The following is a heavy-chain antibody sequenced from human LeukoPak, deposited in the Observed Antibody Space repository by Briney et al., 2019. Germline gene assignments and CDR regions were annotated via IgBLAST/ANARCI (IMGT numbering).Heavy chain of an antibody. CDR2: IDQSGGRN. V-gene: IGHV3-7*05. CDR3: ARDVEGGTFDI. D-gene: IGHD3-16*01. J-gene: IGHJ3*02. Sequence: PSETLSLTCTVSGGSISRYYWSWVRQAPGRGLEWVANIDQSGGRNNYVDSVKGRFTISRDNAKNSLFLEMSSLRADDTAVYFCARDVEGGTFDIWGQGTTVTVSS. CDR1: GGSISRYY.